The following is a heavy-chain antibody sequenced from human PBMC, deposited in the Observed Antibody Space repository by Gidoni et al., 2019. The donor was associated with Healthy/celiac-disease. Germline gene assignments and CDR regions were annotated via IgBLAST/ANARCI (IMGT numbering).Heavy chain of an antibody. CDR3: ARDSEEWLVVLFDY. CDR2: ISSSSSYI. V-gene: IGHV3-21*01. D-gene: IGHD6-19*01. CDR1: GFTFSSYS. Sequence: EVQLVESGGGLVKPGGSLRLSCAASGFTFSSYSMNWVRQAPGKGLEWFSSISSSSSYIYYADSVKGRFTISRDNAKNSLYLQMNSLRAEDTAVYYCARDSEEWLVVLFDYWGQGTLVTVSS. J-gene: IGHJ4*02.